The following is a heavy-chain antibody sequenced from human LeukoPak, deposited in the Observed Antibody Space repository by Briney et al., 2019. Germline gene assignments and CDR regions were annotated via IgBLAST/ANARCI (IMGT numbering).Heavy chain of an antibody. CDR3: ARVSNYDILTGYSQNWFDP. Sequence: ASVKVSCKASGYTFTSYGISWVRQAPGQGLEWMGWISSYNGNTNYAQKLQGRVTMTTDTSTSTAYMELRSLRSDDTAVYYCARVSNYDILTGYSQNWFDPWGQGTLVTVSS. D-gene: IGHD3-9*01. CDR2: ISSYNGNT. V-gene: IGHV1-18*01. J-gene: IGHJ5*02. CDR1: GYTFTSYG.